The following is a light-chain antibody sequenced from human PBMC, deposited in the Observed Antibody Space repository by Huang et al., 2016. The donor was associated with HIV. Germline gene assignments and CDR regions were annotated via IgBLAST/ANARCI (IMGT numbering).Light chain of an antibody. CDR2: DAS. CDR3: QHRSNWPLT. V-gene: IGKV3-11*01. J-gene: IGKJ4*01. CDR1: QSVSSY. Sequence: EIVLTQYPATLSLSPGERATLSCRASQSVSSYLAWYQQKPSQAPRLLIYDASKRATGHPARFSGSGSGTDFTLTISSLEPEDFAVYFCQHRSNWPLTFGGGTKVEIK.